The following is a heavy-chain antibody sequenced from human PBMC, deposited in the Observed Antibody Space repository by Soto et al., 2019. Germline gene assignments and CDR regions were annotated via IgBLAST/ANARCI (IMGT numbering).Heavy chain of an antibody. CDR1: GFTFSDYY. Sequence: QVQLVESGGGLVKPGGSLRLSCTASGFTFSDYYMTWIRHAPGKGLEWVSYISSSGSTIYYADSVKGRFTISRDNAKNSPYLQMNSLRGEDKAVYYWGGGFRSWYGMDVWGQGTTVTVSS. CDR3: GGGFRSWYGMDV. V-gene: IGHV3-11*01. J-gene: IGHJ6*02. CDR2: ISSSGSTI. D-gene: IGHD3-16*01.